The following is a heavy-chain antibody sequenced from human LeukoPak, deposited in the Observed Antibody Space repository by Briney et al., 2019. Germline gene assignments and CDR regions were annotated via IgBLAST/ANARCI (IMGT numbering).Heavy chain of an antibody. Sequence: GGSLRLSCAASGFTFSTYAMHWVRQAPGKGLEWVAVISYDGSNKYYADSVKGRFTISRDNSKNTLYLQMNSLRAEDTAVYYCAKELNYYDSSGYSFDYWGQGTLVTVSS. CDR2: ISYDGSNK. J-gene: IGHJ4*02. D-gene: IGHD3-22*01. V-gene: IGHV3-30*04. CDR1: GFTFSTYA. CDR3: AKELNYYDSSGYSFDY.